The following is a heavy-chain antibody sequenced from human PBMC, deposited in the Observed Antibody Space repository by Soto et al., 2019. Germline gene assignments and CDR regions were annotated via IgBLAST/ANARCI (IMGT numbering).Heavy chain of an antibody. D-gene: IGHD3-10*01. CDR2: IKQDGSEI. V-gene: IGHV3-7*04. CDR3: ARSSGWTGDY. CDR1: GFTFSDYW. Sequence: HPGGTLRLSCVASGFTFSDYWMNWVRQFPGKGLEWVSNIKQDGSEINYVDSVKGRFTVSRDNAKKSLYLEMNSLRAEDTAVYYCARSSGWTGDYWGQGILVTVSS. J-gene: IGHJ4*02.